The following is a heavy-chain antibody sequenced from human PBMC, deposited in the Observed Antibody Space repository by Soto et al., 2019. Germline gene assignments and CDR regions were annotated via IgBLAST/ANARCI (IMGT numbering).Heavy chain of an antibody. V-gene: IGHV4-30-4*01. D-gene: IGHD3-22*01. CDR1: GGSVTSDEDY. J-gene: IGHJ5*02. CDR3: ASGGHYCDSSGYFHWFDP. Sequence: SETLSLTCTVSGGSVTSDEDYWTWIRQSPGKGLEWIGYISNSGSTGYNPSLKSRLSMSVDKSKNQFSLRLTSVTAADTAVYNCASGGHYCDSSGYFHWFDPWGQGILVTVSS. CDR2: ISNSGST.